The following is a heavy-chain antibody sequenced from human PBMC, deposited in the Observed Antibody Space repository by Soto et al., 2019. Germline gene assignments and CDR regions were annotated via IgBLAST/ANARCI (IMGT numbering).Heavy chain of an antibody. CDR1: GGTFSSYA. J-gene: IGHJ6*02. CDR3: ASELEPYPYYYYYGMDV. V-gene: IGHV1-69*13. CDR2: IIPIFGTA. D-gene: IGHD1-1*01. Sequence: ASVKVSCKASGGTFSSYAISWVRQAPGQGLEWMGGIIPIFGTANYAQKFQGRVTITADESTSTAYMELSSLRSEDTAVYYCASELEPYPYYYYYGMDVWGQGTTVTVSS.